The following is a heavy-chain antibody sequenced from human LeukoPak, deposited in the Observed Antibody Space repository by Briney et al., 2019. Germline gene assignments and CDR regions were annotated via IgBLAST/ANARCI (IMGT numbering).Heavy chain of an antibody. CDR3: ARGHSSGWHPFDY. J-gene: IGHJ4*02. CDR1: GFTFSSYS. Sequence: GRSLRLSCAASGFTFSSYSMNWVRQAPGKGLEWVSSISSSGGNMYYADSMKGRFTISRDNAKDSLYLQMNSLRADDTAVYYCARGHSSGWHPFDYWGQGTLVTVSS. D-gene: IGHD6-19*01. V-gene: IGHV3-21*01. CDR2: ISSSGGNM.